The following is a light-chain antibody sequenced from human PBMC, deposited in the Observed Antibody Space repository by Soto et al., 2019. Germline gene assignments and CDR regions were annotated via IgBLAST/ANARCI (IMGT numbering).Light chain of an antibody. CDR2: GAS. Sequence: EILMTQSPATLSVSPGERVILSCRASQSVGSTLAWYQQKPGQAPRLLIRGASTRATGVPARFSGSGSGTEFTLTISSLQSEDFAVYYCQQYSTSLPFGGGT. CDR1: QSVGST. V-gene: IGKV3-15*01. J-gene: IGKJ4*02. CDR3: QQYSTSLP.